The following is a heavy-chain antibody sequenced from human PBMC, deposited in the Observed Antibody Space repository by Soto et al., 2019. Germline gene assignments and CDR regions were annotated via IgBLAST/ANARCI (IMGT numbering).Heavy chain of an antibody. J-gene: IGHJ6*03. CDR2: INHSGST. Sequence: SETLSLTCAVYGGSFSGYYWSWIRQPPGKGLEWIGEINHSGSTNYNPSLKSRVTISVDTSKNQFSLKLSSVTAADTAVYYCARGPRDIVVVPAARYYYYYMDAWGKGTTVTVSS. D-gene: IGHD2-2*01. CDR1: GGSFSGYY. V-gene: IGHV4-34*01. CDR3: ARGPRDIVVVPAARYYYYYMDA.